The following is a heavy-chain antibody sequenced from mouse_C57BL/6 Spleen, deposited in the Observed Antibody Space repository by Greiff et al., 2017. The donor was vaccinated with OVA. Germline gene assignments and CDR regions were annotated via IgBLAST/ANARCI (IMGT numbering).Heavy chain of an antibody. CDR3: ARVDGAGPFDY. Sequence: EVKLVESGGGLVKPGGSLKLSCAASGFTFSSYAMSWVRQTPEKRLEWVATISDGGSYTYYPDNVKGRFTISRDNAKNNLYLQMSHLKSEDTAMYYCARVDGAGPFDYWGQGTTLTVSS. J-gene: IGHJ2*01. V-gene: IGHV5-4*03. CDR1: GFTFSSYA. CDR2: ISDGGSYT.